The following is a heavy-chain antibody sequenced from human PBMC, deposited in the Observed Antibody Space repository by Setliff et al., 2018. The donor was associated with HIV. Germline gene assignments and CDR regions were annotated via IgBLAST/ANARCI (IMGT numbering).Heavy chain of an antibody. CDR1: GGSITSGSYY. J-gene: IGHJ4*02. Sequence: SETLSLTCTVSGGSITSGSYYWSWIRQPAGKGLEWIGRIYSNGRTTHNPSLKSRVTISRDTSENQFSLRLSPVTAADTAVYYCARGSYTVRIDYWGQGTRVTSPQ. CDR2: IYSNGRT. CDR3: ARGSYTVRIDY. D-gene: IGHD3-10*01. V-gene: IGHV4-61*02.